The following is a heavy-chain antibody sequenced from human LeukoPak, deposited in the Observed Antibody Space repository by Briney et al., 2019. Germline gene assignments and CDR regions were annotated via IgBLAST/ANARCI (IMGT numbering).Heavy chain of an antibody. CDR3: AKDRPNYHESNGHYYRLNGDS. CDR2: ITSSGDAT. V-gene: IGHV3-23*01. J-gene: IGHJ5*01. D-gene: IGHD3-22*01. CDR1: GFTFNIYS. Sequence: GGSLRLSCVASGFTFNIYSMSWVRQAPGKGLEWVSSITSSGDATFYADSMKDHFTISRDNSRSTLYLRMSRPRVEDTAVYYCAKDRPNYHESNGHYYRLNGDSWGQGTLVTVSS.